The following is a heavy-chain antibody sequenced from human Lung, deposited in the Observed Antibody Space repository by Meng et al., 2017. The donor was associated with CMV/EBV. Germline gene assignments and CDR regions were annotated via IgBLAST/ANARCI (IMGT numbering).Heavy chain of an antibody. D-gene: IGHD3-3*01. CDR3: ARGRYDFWSGYYRGYFED. V-gene: IGHV4-34*01. Sequence: SXTLSLTCAVYGGSFSGYYWSWIRQPPGKGLEWIGEINHSGSTNYNPSLKSRVTISVDTSKNQFSLKLSSVTAADTAVYYCARGRYDFWSGYYRGYFEDWGQGTXVTVSS. J-gene: IGHJ4*02. CDR2: INHSGST. CDR1: GGSFSGYY.